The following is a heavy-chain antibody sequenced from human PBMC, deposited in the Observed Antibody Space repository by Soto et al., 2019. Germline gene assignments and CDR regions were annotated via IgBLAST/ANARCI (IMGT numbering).Heavy chain of an antibody. D-gene: IGHD3-3*01. V-gene: IGHV1-69*13. J-gene: IGHJ6*02. CDR1: GGTFSSYA. Sequence: EASVKVSCKASGGTFSSYAISWVRQAPGQGLEWMGGIIPIFGTANYAQKFQGRVTITADESTSTAYMELSSLRSEDTAVYYCARDTIFGVVTDYYGMDVWGQGTTVTVSS. CDR3: ARDTIFGVVTDYYGMDV. CDR2: IIPIFGTA.